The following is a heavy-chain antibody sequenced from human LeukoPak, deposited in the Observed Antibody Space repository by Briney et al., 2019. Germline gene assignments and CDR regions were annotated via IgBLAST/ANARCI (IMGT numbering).Heavy chain of an antibody. V-gene: IGHV1-69*04. CDR1: GGTFSSYA. J-gene: IGHJ4*02. CDR2: IIPIFGIA. D-gene: IGHD6-6*01. CDR3: ARGASIAAPTFDY. Sequence: ASVKVSCKASGGTFSSYAISWVRQAPGQGLEWMGRIIPIFGIANYAQQFQGRVTITADKSTSTAYMELSSLRSEDTAVYYCARGASIAAPTFDYWGQGTLVTVSS.